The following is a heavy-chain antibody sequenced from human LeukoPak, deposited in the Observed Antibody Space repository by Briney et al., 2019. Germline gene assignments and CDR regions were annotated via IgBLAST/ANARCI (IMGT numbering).Heavy chain of an antibody. D-gene: IGHD3-22*01. V-gene: IGHV3-30*03. CDR3: AGSSGYSLFDY. CDR2: ISYDGSNK. CDR1: GFTFSSYW. J-gene: IGHJ4*02. Sequence: PGGSLRLSCAASGFTFSSYWMSWVRQAPGKGLEWVAVISYDGSNKYYADSVKGRFTISRDNSKNTLYLQMNSLRAEDTAVYYCAGSSGYSLFDYWGQGTLVTVSS.